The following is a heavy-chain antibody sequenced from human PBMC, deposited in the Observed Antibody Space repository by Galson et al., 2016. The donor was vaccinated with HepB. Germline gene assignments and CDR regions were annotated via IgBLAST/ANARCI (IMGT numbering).Heavy chain of an antibody. CDR2: IKQEGSEK. CDR3: ARGRLTMVRGLNGYYFDL. Sequence: SLRLSCAGSGFIFSSYWMRWVRQAPGKGLEWVANIKQEGSEKFYVDSLKGRLTISRDNAKNSLFLQMNSLRADDTAVYYCARGRLTMVRGLNGYYFDLWGQGTLVTVSS. D-gene: IGHD3-10*01. V-gene: IGHV3-7*03. CDR1: GFIFSSYW. J-gene: IGHJ4*02.